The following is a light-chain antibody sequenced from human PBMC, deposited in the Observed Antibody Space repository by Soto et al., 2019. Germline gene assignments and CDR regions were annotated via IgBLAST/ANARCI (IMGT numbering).Light chain of an antibody. J-gene: IGKJ4*01. V-gene: IGKV3-15*01. Sequence: EILMTQSPATLSVSPGERATLSCRASQSVSSSLAWYQQKPGQAPRLLIYGASTRATGVPARFSGSGSGTEFALTISSLQSEDFAVYYCQHSYNSPLTFGSATKVQIK. CDR2: GAS. CDR1: QSVSSS. CDR3: QHSYNSPLT.